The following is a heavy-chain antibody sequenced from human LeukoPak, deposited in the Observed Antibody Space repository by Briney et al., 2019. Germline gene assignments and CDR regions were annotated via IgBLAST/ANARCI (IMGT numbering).Heavy chain of an antibody. Sequence: PGGSLRLSCAVSGFTFDDYGMSWVRQAPGKGLEWVSGIKRNGSSTGYADSVKGRFTISRDNAKNSLYLQMSSLRAEDTALYYCARDPPDSWNFEYNWFDPWGQGTLVTVSS. CDR3: ARDPPDSWNFEYNWFDP. J-gene: IGHJ5*02. D-gene: IGHD1-1*01. V-gene: IGHV3-20*04. CDR1: GFTFDDYG. CDR2: IKRNGSST.